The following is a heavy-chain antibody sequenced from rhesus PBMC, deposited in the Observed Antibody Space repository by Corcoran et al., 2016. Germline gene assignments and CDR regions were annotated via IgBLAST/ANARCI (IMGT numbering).Heavy chain of an antibody. CDR1: GSSFSDYY. D-gene: IGHD3-34*01. CDR3: ARDQGVNGVDLDS. J-gene: IGHJ6*01. V-gene: IGHV3S18*01. CDR2: FSYTGGRT. Sequence: EVQLVESGGGLAKPGGSLRLSRAASGSSFSDYYMYWVRLAPGKGLEWVSGFSYTGGRTYYADSVKGRFTISRENAKNTLYLQMDSLRAEDTAVYYCARDQGVNGVDLDSWGQGVVVTVSS.